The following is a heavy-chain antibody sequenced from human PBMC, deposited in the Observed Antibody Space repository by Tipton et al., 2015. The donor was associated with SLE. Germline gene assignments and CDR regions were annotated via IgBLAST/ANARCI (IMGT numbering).Heavy chain of an antibody. V-gene: IGHV4-34*01. J-gene: IGHJ6*02. CDR1: GGSFSGYY. CDR2: INHSGST. D-gene: IGHD2-2*01. CDR3: ARGCSSTTCEPFDYFGLDV. Sequence: TLSLTCAVYGGSFSGYYWSWIRQPPGKGLEWIGEINHSGSTNYNPSLKSRVTMSLDTSKNQFSLKLTSVTAADTAVYFCARGCSSTTCEPFDYFGLDVWGQGTTVTVSS.